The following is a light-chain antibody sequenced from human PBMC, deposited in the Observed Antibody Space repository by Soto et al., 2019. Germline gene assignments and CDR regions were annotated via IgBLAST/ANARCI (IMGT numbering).Light chain of an antibody. CDR3: QQYNNWHPEDLT. CDR2: GAS. J-gene: IGKJ4*01. CDR1: QSVSSN. Sequence: EIVMTQSPATLSVSPGERATLSCRASQSVSSNLAWYQQKPGQAPRLLIYGASTRATGIPARFSGSGSGTEFNLTISSLQSEDFAVYYCQQYNNWHPEDLTFGGGTKVEIK. V-gene: IGKV3-15*01.